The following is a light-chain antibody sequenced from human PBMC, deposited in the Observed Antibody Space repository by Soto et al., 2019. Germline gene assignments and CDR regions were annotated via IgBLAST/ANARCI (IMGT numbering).Light chain of an antibody. Sequence: EIVRTQSPATLSVSPGERATLSCRASQSVGTRLAWYQHKTGQAPRLXXSGASSRANGIPVRFSGSGSETDFTLTISRLEPQDFALYSCQHYQVGRTIAFGRGTRLEIK. V-gene: IGKV3D-15*01. CDR2: GAS. CDR1: QSVGTR. CDR3: QHYQVGRTIA. J-gene: IGKJ5*01.